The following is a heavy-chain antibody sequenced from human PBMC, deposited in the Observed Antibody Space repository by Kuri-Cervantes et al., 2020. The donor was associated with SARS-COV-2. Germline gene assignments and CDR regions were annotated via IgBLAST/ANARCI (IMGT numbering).Heavy chain of an antibody. CDR3: ARDGSGGDADY. CDR1: GGSISSGGYS. J-gene: IGHJ4*02. Sequence: SETLSLTCAVSGGSISSGGYSWSWIRQPPGKGLEWIGYIYHSGSTYYNPSLKSRVTISVDRSKNRFSLKLSSVTAADTAVYYCARDGSGGDADYWGQGTLVTVSS. CDR2: IYHSGST. V-gene: IGHV4-30-2*01. D-gene: IGHD2-15*01.